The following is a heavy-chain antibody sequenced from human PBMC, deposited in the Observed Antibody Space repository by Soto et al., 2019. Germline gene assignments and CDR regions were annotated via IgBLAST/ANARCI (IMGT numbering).Heavy chain of an antibody. D-gene: IGHD2-2*01. J-gene: IGHJ6*02. V-gene: IGHV5-51*01. CDR1: GYSFTSYW. Sequence: GESLKISCKGSGYSFTSYWIGWVRQMPGKGLEWMGIIYPGDSDTRYSPSFQGQVTISADKSISTAYLQWSSLKASDTAMYYCARHHSIVVVTAAPYYYYYGMDVWGQGTTVPVSS. CDR3: ARHHSIVVVTAAPYYYYYGMDV. CDR2: IYPGDSDT.